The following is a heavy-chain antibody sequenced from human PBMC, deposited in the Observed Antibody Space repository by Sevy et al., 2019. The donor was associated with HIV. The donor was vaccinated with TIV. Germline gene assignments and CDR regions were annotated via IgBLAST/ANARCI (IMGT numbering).Heavy chain of an antibody. J-gene: IGHJ4*02. CDR1: GGSVSSGSYY. D-gene: IGHD5-12*01. Sequence: SETLSLTCTVSGGSVSSGSYYWSWIRQPPGKGLEWIGYIYYSGSTNYNPSLKSRVTISVDTSKNQFSLKLSSVIAAETAVYYCARVVKDGYNSYYFDYWGQGTLVTVSS. CDR2: IYYSGST. V-gene: IGHV4-61*01. CDR3: ARVVKDGYNSYYFDY.